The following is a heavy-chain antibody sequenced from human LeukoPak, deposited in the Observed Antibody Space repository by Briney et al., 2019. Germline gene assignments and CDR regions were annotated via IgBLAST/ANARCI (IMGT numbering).Heavy chain of an antibody. J-gene: IGHJ6*03. D-gene: IGHD2-15*01. CDR3: ARRYCGGGTCYYMDV. CDR1: GYTFTTYD. V-gene: IGHV1-8*03. CDR2: MNPNSGNT. Sequence: ASVKVSCKASGYTFTTYDIYWVRQATGQGLEWMGWMNPNSGNTGYAQRFQGRVTFTRDTSISTAYMELSSLRSEDTAVYYCARRYCGGGTCYYMDVWGKGATVTVSS.